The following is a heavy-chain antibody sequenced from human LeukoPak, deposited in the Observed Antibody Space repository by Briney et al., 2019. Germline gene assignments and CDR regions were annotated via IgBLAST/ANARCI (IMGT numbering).Heavy chain of an antibody. J-gene: IGHJ4*02. Sequence: SETLSLTCTVSGGSISSSSYYWGWIRQPPGKGLEWIGSIYYSGSTYYNPSLKSRVTISADTSKNQFSLKLSSVTAADTAVYYCARVFGRYYDILTGSAGFDYWGQGTLVTVSS. CDR3: ARVFGRYYDILTGSAGFDY. V-gene: IGHV4-39*07. D-gene: IGHD3-9*01. CDR2: IYYSGST. CDR1: GGSISSSSYY.